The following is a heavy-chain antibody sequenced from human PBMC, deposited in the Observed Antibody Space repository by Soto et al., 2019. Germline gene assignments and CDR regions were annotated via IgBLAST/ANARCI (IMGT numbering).Heavy chain of an antibody. CDR2: ISAYNGNT. D-gene: IGHD6-13*01. CDR1: GYTFTSYG. CDR3: ASDQRLGIAAAGTFPALNSIEYYYGMDV. Sequence: GASVKVSCKASGYTFTSYGISWVRQAPGQGLEWMGWISAYNGNTNYAQKLQGRVTMTTDTSTSTAYMELRSLRSDDTAVYYCASDQRLGIAAAGTFPALNSIEYYYGMDVWGQGTTVTVSS. V-gene: IGHV1-18*04. J-gene: IGHJ6*02.